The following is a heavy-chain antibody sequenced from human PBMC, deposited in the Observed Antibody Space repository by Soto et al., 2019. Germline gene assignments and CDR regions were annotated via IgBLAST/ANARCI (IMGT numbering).Heavy chain of an antibody. CDR2: VSDSGGTT. Sequence: EVQLLESGGGLVQLGGSLRLSCAASGFTFSTYAMSWVRQAPGKGLEWVSGVSDSGGTTYYADSVKGRFTISRDNSKNTLYLQMNSLRGEDTALYYCAQRGGSGYYGAFDYWGQGSLVTVS. CDR3: AQRGGSGYYGAFDY. V-gene: IGHV3-23*01. J-gene: IGHJ4*02. CDR1: GFTFSTYA. D-gene: IGHD3-22*01.